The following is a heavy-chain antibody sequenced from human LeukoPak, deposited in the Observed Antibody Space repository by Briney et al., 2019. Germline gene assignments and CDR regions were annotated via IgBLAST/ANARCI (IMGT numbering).Heavy chain of an antibody. CDR2: IIEDGSQE. Sequence: PGGSLRLSCAASGXTFTRHWMSWVRQAPGKGLEWVANIIEDGSQEKYMDPVKGRFTISRDNAKNSLYLQMNSLRAEDTAVYYCARDKVGGSNDFWGQGTLVTVSS. CDR3: ARDKVGGSNDF. D-gene: IGHD3-16*01. CDR1: GXTFTRHW. J-gene: IGHJ4*02. V-gene: IGHV3-7*04.